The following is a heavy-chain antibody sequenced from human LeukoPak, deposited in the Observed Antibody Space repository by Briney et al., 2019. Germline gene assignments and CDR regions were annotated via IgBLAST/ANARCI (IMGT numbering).Heavy chain of an antibody. J-gene: IGHJ4*02. CDR3: ARGGYSSSWYHDS. D-gene: IGHD6-13*01. CDR1: GFTFSSYG. CDR2: IRYDGSNK. V-gene: IGHV3-30*02. Sequence: GGSLRLSCAASGFTFSSYGMHWVRQAPGKGLEWVAFIRYDGSNKYYADSVKGRFTISRDNSKNTLYLQMNSLRAEDTAVYYCARGGYSSSWYHDSWGQGTLVTVSS.